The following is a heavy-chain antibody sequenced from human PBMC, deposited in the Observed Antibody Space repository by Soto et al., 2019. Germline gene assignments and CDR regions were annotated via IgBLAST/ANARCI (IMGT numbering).Heavy chain of an antibody. CDR3: ARQYYYDSSGYPPHFDY. CDR1: GFTFSSYW. Sequence: EVQLVESGGGLVQPGGSLRLSCAASGFTFSSYWMSWVRQAPGKGLEWVANIKQDGSEKYYVDSVKGRFTISRDNAKNSLYLQMNSLRAEDTAVYYCARQYYYDSSGYPPHFDYWGQGTLVTVSS. D-gene: IGHD3-22*01. CDR2: IKQDGSEK. J-gene: IGHJ4*02. V-gene: IGHV3-7*01.